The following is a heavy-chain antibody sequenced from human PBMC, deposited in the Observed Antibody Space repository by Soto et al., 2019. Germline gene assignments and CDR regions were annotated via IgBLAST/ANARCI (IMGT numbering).Heavy chain of an antibody. V-gene: IGHV3-23*01. D-gene: IGHD2-2*01. J-gene: IGHJ4*02. CDR2: ISSSGAFT. CDR3: AKKTGNAWPNFDS. CDR1: GFTFYSNY. Sequence: PGGSLRLSCAVSGFTFYSNYMTWVRQAPGKGLEWVSTISSSGAFTYHADSVRGRLTISRDNSKNTVYLQMNTLRAEDTAIYYCAKKTGNAWPNFDSWGQGALVTVSS.